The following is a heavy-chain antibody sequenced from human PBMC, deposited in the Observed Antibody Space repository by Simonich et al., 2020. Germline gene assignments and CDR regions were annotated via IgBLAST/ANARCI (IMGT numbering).Heavy chain of an antibody. CDR3: ARAHSRYCSGGSCYFDY. D-gene: IGHD2-15*01. CDR2: IYHSGSN. CDR1: GYSISSGYY. Sequence: QVQLQESGPGLVKPSETLSLTCAVSGYSISSGYYWGWIRQPPGKGLEWIGGIYHSGSNYYNPSLQSRVTISVDTSKNQFSLKRSSVTAADTAWYYCARAHSRYCSGGSCYFDYWGQGTLVTVSS. V-gene: IGHV4-38-2*01. J-gene: IGHJ4*02.